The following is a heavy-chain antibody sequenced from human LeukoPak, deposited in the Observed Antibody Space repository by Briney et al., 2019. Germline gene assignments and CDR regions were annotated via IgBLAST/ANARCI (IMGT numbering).Heavy chain of an antibody. J-gene: IGHJ6*03. CDR1: GGSISSYY. D-gene: IGHD2-15*01. Sequence: PSETLSLTCTVSGGSISSYYWGWIRQPPGKGLEWIGSIYHSGSTYYNPSLKSRVTISVDTSKNQFSLKLSSVTAADTAVYYCARGGLGSGGYYYYYMDVWGKGTTVTVSS. CDR2: IYHSGST. CDR3: ARGGLGSGGYYYYYMDV. V-gene: IGHV4-38-2*02.